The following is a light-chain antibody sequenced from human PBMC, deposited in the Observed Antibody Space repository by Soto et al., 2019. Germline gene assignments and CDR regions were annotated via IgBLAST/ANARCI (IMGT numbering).Light chain of an antibody. Sequence: DIQMTQSPSSLSASVGDRVTITCRASQSITDYLNWYQQKPGKAPKLPIYAASSLQSGVPSRFSASGSGTDFTLTISRLQPEDFATYFCQQTYITPFTFGQGTRLEIK. J-gene: IGKJ5*01. CDR2: AAS. V-gene: IGKV1-39*01. CDR3: QQTYITPFT. CDR1: QSITDY.